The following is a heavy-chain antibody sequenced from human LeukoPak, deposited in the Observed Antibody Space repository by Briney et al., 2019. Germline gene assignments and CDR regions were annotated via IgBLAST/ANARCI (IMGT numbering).Heavy chain of an antibody. CDR2: VFYNGNT. V-gene: IGHV4-31*11. CDR3: AARLSNCKQGVCTKYFFDS. Sequence: PSETLSLTCAVSGHSSDSRESVINAKFYWNWIRRRPGVGLEGIGHVFYNGNTDYSPSLKSRLSISVDASSRQFPLRLNSVTTADSAIYYFAARLSNCKQGVCTKYFFDSWGQGILVTVSS. D-gene: IGHD2/OR15-2a*01. CDR1: GHSSDSRESVINAKFY. J-gene: IGHJ4*02.